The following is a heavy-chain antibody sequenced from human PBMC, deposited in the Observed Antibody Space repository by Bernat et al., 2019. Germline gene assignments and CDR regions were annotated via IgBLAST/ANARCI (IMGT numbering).Heavy chain of an antibody. Sequence: KESGPVLVKPTETLTLTCTVSGFSLSNARMGVSWIRQPPGKALEWLAHIFSNDEKSYSTSLKSRLTISKDTSKSQVVLTMTNMDPVDTATYYCARIGYYYGSGSSGGDAFDIWGQGTMVTVSS. D-gene: IGHD3-10*01. J-gene: IGHJ3*02. CDR1: GFSLSNARMG. CDR3: ARIGYYYGSGSSGGDAFDI. CDR2: IFSNDEK. V-gene: IGHV2-26*01.